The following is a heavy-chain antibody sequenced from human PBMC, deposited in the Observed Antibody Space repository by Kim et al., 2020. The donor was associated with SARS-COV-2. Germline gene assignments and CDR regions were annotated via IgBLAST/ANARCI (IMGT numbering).Heavy chain of an antibody. CDR3: APFPCSGGSCYQYNWFDP. D-gene: IGHD2-15*01. V-gene: IGHV3-7*01. CDR1: GFTFSSYW. CDR2: IKQDGSEK. Sequence: GGSLRLSCAASGFTFSSYWMSWVRQAPGKGLEWVANIKQDGSEKYYVDSVRGRFTISRDNTKNSLYLQMNSLRAEDTAVYYCAPFPCSGGSCYQYNWFDPWGQGTLVTVSS. J-gene: IGHJ5*02.